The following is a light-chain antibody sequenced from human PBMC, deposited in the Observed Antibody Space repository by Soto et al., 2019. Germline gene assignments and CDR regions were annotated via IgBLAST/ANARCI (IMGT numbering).Light chain of an antibody. V-gene: IGKV1-12*01. CDR2: GAS. CDR3: QQANSFPFT. J-gene: IGKJ3*01. CDR1: QDIHTW. Sequence: DMQMTQSPSSVSASLGDRVTITCRASQDIHTWLAWYQQKPGQAPKLLIYGASHLQSGVPSRFRGSGSGTDFTLTISGLQSEDFAPYYCQQANSFPFTFGPGTQVDVK.